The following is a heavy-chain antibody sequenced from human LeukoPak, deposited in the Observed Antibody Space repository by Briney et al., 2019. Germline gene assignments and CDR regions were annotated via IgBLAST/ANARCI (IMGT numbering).Heavy chain of an antibody. CDR3: ARVIIVGATGI. CDR1: GFTFSNYE. Sequence: PGGSLRLSCAASGFTFSNYEMSWVRQAPGKGLEWVSYISSGGSTVYYADSVKGRFTISRDNAKNSLYLQMNSLRAEDTAVYYCARVIIVGATGIWGQGTMVTVSS. CDR2: ISSGGSTV. V-gene: IGHV3-48*03. J-gene: IGHJ3*02. D-gene: IGHD1-26*01.